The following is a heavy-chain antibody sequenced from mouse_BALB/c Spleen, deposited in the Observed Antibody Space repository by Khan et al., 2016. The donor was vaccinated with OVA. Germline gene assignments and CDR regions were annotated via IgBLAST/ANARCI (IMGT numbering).Heavy chain of an antibody. Sequence: VQLKESGPSLVKPSQTLSLTCSVTGDSITSGYWSWIRKFPGNKLEYMGYMIYTGYTDYNPSLKSRIAITRHTSKNQYYLQLNSMTAEDTATYXCARSTYRYAFAYWGQGTLVTVSA. J-gene: IGHJ3*01. CDR3: ARSTYRYAFAY. V-gene: IGHV3-8*02. CDR1: GDSITSGY. CDR2: MIYTGYT. D-gene: IGHD2-14*01.